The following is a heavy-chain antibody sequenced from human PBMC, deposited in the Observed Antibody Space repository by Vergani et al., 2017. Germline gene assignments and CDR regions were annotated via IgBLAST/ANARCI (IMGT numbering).Heavy chain of an antibody. J-gene: IGHJ3*02. CDR3: ASHSDSDAFDI. V-gene: IGHV3-15*01. CDR2: IKSKTDGGTT. CDR1: GFTFSNAW. Sequence: EVQLVESGGGLVKPGGSLRLSCAASGFTFSNAWMSWVRQAPGKGLEWVGRIKSKTDGGTTDYAAPVKGRFTISRDNSKNTLYLQMNSLRAEDTAVYYCASHSDSDAFDIWGQGTMVTVSS. D-gene: IGHD3/OR15-3a*01.